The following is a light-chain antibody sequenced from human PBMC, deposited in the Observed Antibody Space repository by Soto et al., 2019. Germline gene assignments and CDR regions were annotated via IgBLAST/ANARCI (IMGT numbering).Light chain of an antibody. J-gene: IGLJ1*01. Sequence: QSVLTQPPSVSGAPGQRVTISCTGSSSNIGAGYDVHWYLQVPGTAPKLLVYTHNNRPSGVPDRFSGSTSGTSASLAITGLQSEDEADYYCQSYDSRISAYVFGTGTKGTVL. V-gene: IGLV1-40*01. CDR3: QSYDSRISAYV. CDR1: SSNIGAGYD. CDR2: THN.